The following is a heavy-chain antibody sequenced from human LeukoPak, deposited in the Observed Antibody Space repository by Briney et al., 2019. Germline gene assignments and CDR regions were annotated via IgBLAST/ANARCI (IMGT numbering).Heavy chain of an antibody. CDR3: ARSGNKTNGFDY. J-gene: IGHJ4*02. D-gene: IGHD2-8*01. Sequence: SETLSLTCTVSGGSISTYYWSWIRQPPGKGLEWIGYIYYSGSTNYSPSLQSRVTISVDTSRKQFSLRLSSVTAADTAMYYCARSGNKTNGFDYWGQGTLVTVSS. CDR2: IYYSGST. V-gene: IGHV4-59*12. CDR1: GGSISTYY.